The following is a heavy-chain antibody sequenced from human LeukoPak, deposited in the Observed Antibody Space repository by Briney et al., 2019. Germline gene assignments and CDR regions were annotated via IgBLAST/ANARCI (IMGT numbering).Heavy chain of an antibody. D-gene: IGHD2-15*01. CDR3: ATHQDHGVGYCSGGSCYSGKGYDY. CDR1: GLTFSIYS. CDR2: ISSSSSYI. Sequence: PGGSLRLSCAASGLTFSIYSMNWVRQAPGKGLEWVSSISSSSSYIYYADSVKGRFTISRDNAKNSLYLQMNSLRAEDTAVYYCATHQDHGVGYCSGGSCYSGKGYDYWGQGTLVTVSS. J-gene: IGHJ4*02. V-gene: IGHV3-21*01.